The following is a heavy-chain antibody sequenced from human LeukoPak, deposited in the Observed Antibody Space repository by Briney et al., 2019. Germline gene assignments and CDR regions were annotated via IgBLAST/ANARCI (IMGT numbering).Heavy chain of an antibody. CDR1: GGSVSSGGYY. J-gene: IGHJ4*02. Sequence: SETLSLTCTVSGGSVSSGGYYRSWIRQPPGKGLEWLGYIYYSGSTNYNPSLKSRVIISVDTSKNQFSLKLRSVTAADTAVYYCARLLFWDYYFDYWGQGALVTVSS. CDR2: IYYSGST. V-gene: IGHV4-61*08. CDR3: ARLLFWDYYFDY. D-gene: IGHD2-21*02.